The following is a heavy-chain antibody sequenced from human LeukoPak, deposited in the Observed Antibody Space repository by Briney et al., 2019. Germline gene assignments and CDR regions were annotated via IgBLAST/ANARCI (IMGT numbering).Heavy chain of an antibody. Sequence: SETLSLTCTVSGGSVSSYYWSWIRQPPGKGLEWIGYIKSSGSSNYNPSLKRRVTISMDTSKNQFSLRLNSVTAADTAVYYCARDGTVATNWFDPWGQGTLVTVSS. J-gene: IGHJ5*02. CDR1: GGSVSSYY. D-gene: IGHD5-12*01. V-gene: IGHV4-59*02. CDR2: IKSSGSS. CDR3: ARDGTVATNWFDP.